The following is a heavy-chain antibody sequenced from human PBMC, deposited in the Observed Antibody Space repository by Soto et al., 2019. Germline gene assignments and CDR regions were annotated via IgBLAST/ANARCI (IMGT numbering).Heavy chain of an antibody. CDR1: GFTFSSYG. V-gene: IGHV3-33*01. D-gene: IGHD6-19*01. J-gene: IGHJ6*03. CDR2: IWYDGSNK. CDR3: ARDRSGAGYYYYIDV. Sequence: QVQLVESGGGVVQPGRSLRLSCAASGFTFSSYGMHWVRQAPGKGLEWVAVIWYDGSNKYYADSVNGLFTITRNNSKNSMYLQMNSLRAEDTAVYYCARDRSGAGYYYYIDVWGKGTTVTV.